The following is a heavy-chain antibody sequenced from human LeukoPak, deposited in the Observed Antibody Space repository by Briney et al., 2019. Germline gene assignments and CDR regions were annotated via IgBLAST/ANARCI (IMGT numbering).Heavy chain of an antibody. CDR2: ISGSAHKI. D-gene: IGHD5-18*01. V-gene: IGHV3-23*01. CDR3: AGRVTGYSSGYVY. Sequence: GGSLRLSCVASGITFSNYAVSWVRQAPEKGLDWVSVISGSAHKIRYADSVKGRFTISRDNSGNIVYLQMNNLRAEDTAVYYCAGRVTGYSSGYVYWGQGTLVTVSS. CDR1: GITFSNYA. J-gene: IGHJ4*02.